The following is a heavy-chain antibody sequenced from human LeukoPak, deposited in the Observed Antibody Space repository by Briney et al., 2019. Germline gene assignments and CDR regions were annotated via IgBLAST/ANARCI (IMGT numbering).Heavy chain of an antibody. CDR3: AKVKQWLAMDV. CDR1: GFTFDDYA. Sequence: GGSLRLSCAASGFTFDDYAMHWVRQAPGKGLEWVSGISWNSGSIGYAGSVKGRFTISRDNAKNSLYLQMNSLRAEDTALYYCAKVKQWLAMDVWGKGTTVTVSS. CDR2: ISWNSGSI. V-gene: IGHV3-9*01. D-gene: IGHD6-19*01. J-gene: IGHJ6*03.